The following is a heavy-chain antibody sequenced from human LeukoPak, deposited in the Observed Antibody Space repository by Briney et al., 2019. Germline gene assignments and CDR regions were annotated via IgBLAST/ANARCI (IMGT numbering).Heavy chain of an antibody. CDR2: ISGSGGGGST. CDR1: GCTFISYA. CDR3: AKAYKADY. Sequence: GGSLRLSCAASGCTFISYAMSWVRQAPGKGLEWVSAISGSGGGGSTYYADSVKGRFTISRDNSKNTLYLQMNSLGAEDTAIYYCAKAYKADYWGQGTLVTVSS. J-gene: IGHJ4*02. D-gene: IGHD1-14*01. V-gene: IGHV3-23*01.